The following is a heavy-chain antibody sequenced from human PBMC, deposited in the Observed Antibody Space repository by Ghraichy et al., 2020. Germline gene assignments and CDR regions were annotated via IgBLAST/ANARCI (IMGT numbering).Heavy chain of an antibody. D-gene: IGHD2-2*01. CDR3: AKPVVPAAIFDY. CDR2: ISGSGGST. V-gene: IGHV3-23*01. CDR1: GFTFSSYA. J-gene: IGHJ4*02. Sequence: LSLTCAASGFTFSSYAMSWVRQAPGKGLEWVSAISGSGGSTYYVDSVKGRFTISRDNSKNTLYLQMNSLRAEDTAVYYCAKPVVPAAIFDYWGQGTLVTVSS.